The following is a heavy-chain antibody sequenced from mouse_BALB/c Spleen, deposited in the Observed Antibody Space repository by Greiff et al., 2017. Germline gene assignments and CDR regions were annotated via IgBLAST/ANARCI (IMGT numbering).Heavy chain of an antibody. CDR3: ARQDMITTRDYAMDY. Sequence: VQLQQSGPELVKPGASVKISCKASGYSFTGYYMHWVKQSHVKSLEWIGRINPYNGATSYNQNFKDKASLTVDKSSSTAYMELHSLTSEDSAVYYCARQDMITTRDYAMDYWGQGTSVTVSS. D-gene: IGHD2-4*01. CDR1: GYSFTGYY. CDR2: INPYNGAT. V-gene: IGHV1-31*01. J-gene: IGHJ4*01.